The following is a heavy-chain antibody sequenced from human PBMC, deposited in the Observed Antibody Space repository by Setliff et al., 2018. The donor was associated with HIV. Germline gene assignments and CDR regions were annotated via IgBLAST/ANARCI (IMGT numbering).Heavy chain of an antibody. CDR3: ARHGAWDAFDI. CDR2: ISAYSDNT. CDR1: GYIFISYG. J-gene: IGHJ3*02. D-gene: IGHD3-16*01. V-gene: IGHV1-18*01. Sequence: GASVKVSCKASGYIFISYGFCWGRQAPGQGLEWMGWISAYSDNTNYAQQLQGRVTMTTDTSTSTAYMELRSLRSDDTAVYYCARHGAWDAFDIWGQGTMVTVSS.